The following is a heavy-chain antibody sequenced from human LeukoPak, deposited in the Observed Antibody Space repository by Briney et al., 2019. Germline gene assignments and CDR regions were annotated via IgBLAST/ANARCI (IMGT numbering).Heavy chain of an antibody. J-gene: IGHJ4*02. CDR3: ASDWRMVRGLIKGVIEF. V-gene: IGHV3-30*04. D-gene: IGHD3-10*01. Sequence: GGSLRLSCAASGFAFSPYDMPWVRQAPGKGLQWVADVSSDGRTKYYGDSVKGRFTISRDNSKTTLYLQMNNLRPEDTAVYYCASDWRMVRGLIKGVIEFWGQGTLVTVSS. CDR1: GFAFSPYD. CDR2: VSSDGRTK.